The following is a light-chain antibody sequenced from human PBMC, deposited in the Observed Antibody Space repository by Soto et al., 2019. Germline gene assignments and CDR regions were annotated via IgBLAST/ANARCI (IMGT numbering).Light chain of an antibody. J-gene: IGKJ1*01. Sequence: EIVLTQSPGTLSLSPGERATLSCRASQSVSSSYLAWYQQKPGQAPRLLIYGASSRATGIPDRFSDSGTGTDFTLTISRLESEDFAVYYCHQYGSTPPGTFGQETKVQIK. CDR1: QSVSSSY. CDR3: HQYGSTPPGT. V-gene: IGKV3-20*01. CDR2: GAS.